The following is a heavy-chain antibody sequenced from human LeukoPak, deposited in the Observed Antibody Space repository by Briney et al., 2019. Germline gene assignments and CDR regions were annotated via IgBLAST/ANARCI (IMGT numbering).Heavy chain of an antibody. V-gene: IGHV4-61*01. CDR2: MDYSGST. CDR1: GGSVSSGSYY. Sequence: SETLSLTCTVSGGSVSSGSYYWSWIRQPPGKGLEWIGYMDYSGSTKYNPSLKSRVTISVDTSKNQFSLKLSSVTAADTAVYYCAVYCSSTSCYARRAFDIWGQGTTVTVSS. D-gene: IGHD2-2*01. J-gene: IGHJ3*02. CDR3: AVYCSSTSCYARRAFDI.